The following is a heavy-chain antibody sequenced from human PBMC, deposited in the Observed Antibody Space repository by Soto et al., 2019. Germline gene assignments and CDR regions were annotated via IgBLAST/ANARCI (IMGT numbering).Heavy chain of an antibody. Sequence: PSETLSLTCAVSGVSITTSSFYWGWIRQPPGKGLEWIGSIYSSGSTFYNPSLKSRVTISVDTSKNQFSLKLNSVTAADTAVYFCARREKAAAGNFDYWGQGTLVTSPQ. CDR2: IYSSGST. J-gene: IGHJ4*02. D-gene: IGHD6-13*01. V-gene: IGHV4-39*01. CDR1: GVSITTSSFY. CDR3: ARREKAAAGNFDY.